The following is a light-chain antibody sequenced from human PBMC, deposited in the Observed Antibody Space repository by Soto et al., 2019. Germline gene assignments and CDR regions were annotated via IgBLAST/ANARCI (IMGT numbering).Light chain of an antibody. J-gene: IGLJ1*01. V-gene: IGLV2-14*01. CDR2: DVS. Sequence: QSALTQPASVSGSPGQSITISCTGTSSDVGGYNYVSWYQRHPGKAPRLIIYDVSNRPSGVSNRFSASKSGNTASLTISGLQAKDEADYYCSSYTSSTSYVFGTGTKVTVL. CDR1: SSDVGGYNY. CDR3: SSYTSSTSYV.